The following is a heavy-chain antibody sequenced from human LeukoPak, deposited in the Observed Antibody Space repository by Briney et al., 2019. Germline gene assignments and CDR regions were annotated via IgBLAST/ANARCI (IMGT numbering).Heavy chain of an antibody. D-gene: IGHD6-19*01. Sequence: GGSLRLPCAASGFIFSSYGMSWVRQAPGEGLGWISGITGSTYSTYYADSVRGRFTISRDNSKNTLYLQMNSLRAEDTAVYYCAKGMQWLGTTGAFDIWGQGTMVTVSS. CDR3: AKGMQWLGTTGAFDI. CDR2: ITGSTYST. V-gene: IGHV3-23*01. J-gene: IGHJ3*02. CDR1: GFIFSSYG.